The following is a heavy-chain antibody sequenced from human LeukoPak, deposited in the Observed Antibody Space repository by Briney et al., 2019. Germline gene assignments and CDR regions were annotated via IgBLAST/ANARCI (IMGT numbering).Heavy chain of an antibody. CDR2: IKQDGSEK. CDR1: GFTFSSNW. CDR3: AKGSHYYYDSSGD. Sequence: GGSLRLSCAASGFTFSSNWMSWVRQAPGKGLEWVANIKQDGSEKYYVDSVKGRFTISRDNAKNSLYLQLNNLRAEDTAVYYCAKGSHYYYDSSGDWGQGTLVTVSS. D-gene: IGHD3-22*01. J-gene: IGHJ4*02. V-gene: IGHV3-7*03.